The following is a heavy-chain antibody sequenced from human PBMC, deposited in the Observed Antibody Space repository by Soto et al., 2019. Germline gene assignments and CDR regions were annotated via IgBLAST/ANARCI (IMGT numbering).Heavy chain of an antibody. D-gene: IGHD3-22*01. Sequence: SETLSLACTVSGGSISSGDYYWSWIRQPPGKGLEWIGYIYYSGSTYYNPSLKSRVTISVDTSKNQFSLKLSSVTAADTAVYYCARVALPGYYDSSGSYYFDYWGQGTLVTVSS. CDR2: IYYSGST. CDR3: ARVALPGYYDSSGSYYFDY. J-gene: IGHJ4*02. CDR1: GGSISSGDYY. V-gene: IGHV4-30-4*01.